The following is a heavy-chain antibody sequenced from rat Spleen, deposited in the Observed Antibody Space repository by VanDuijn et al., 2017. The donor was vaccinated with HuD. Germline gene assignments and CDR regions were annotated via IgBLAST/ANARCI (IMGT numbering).Heavy chain of an antibody. Sequence: QVQLKESGPGLVQPSQTLSLTCTVSGFSLTSDGVSWVRQPPGTGLEWMGAIWSGGSTDYSSALKSRLSISRDTSKSQLLLKMNSLQTEDTAMYFCARKSYSSYEGDYWGQGVMVTVSS. J-gene: IGHJ2*01. CDR2: IWSGGST. CDR1: GFSLTSDG. D-gene: IGHD1-2*01. V-gene: IGHV2-16*01. CDR3: ARKSYSSYEGDY.